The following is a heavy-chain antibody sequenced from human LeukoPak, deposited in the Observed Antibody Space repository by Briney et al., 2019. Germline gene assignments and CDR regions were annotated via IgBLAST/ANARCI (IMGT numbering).Heavy chain of an antibody. J-gene: IGHJ6*02. CDR3: VRLYCNDGTCYWVDA. D-gene: IGHD2-15*01. CDR2: IYPGDSDT. Sequence: PGESLQISCKGSGYSFTSYWIGWVRQVPGKGLEWMGIIYPGDSDTRYSPSFQGQVTISADKSISTAYLQWSSLKASDTAMYYCVRLYCNDGTCYWVDAWGQGTTVTVAS. CDR1: GYSFTSYW. V-gene: IGHV5-51*01.